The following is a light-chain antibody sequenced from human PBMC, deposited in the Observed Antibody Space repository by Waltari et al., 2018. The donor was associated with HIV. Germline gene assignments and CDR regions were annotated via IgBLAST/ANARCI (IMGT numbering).Light chain of an antibody. Sequence: QSVLTQTPSASGTPGQRVTISCSGSTSDIGNNYVYWFQQFPGTPPKVLIYKNDQRPFGVPGRFSASKSGTSASLAISGLRTEDESDFYCAAWDDIRSGWIFGGGTKLTVL. CDR1: TSDIGNNY. J-gene: IGLJ2*01. V-gene: IGLV1-47*01. CDR3: AAWDDIRSGWI. CDR2: KND.